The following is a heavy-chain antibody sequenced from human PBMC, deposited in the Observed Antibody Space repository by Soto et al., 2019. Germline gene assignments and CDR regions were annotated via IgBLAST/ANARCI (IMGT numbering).Heavy chain of an antibody. CDR3: ARDSGFRRDGYNLFDY. CDR2: IYYSGST. D-gene: IGHD5-12*01. J-gene: IGHJ4*02. CDR1: GGSIGNYY. Sequence: PSETLSLTCTVSGGSIGNYYWSWIRQPPGKGLEWIGYIYYSGSTSYNPSLKSQVTISLDTSKTQFSLKLSSVTSADTAVYYCARDSGFRRDGYNLFDYWGQGILVTVSS. V-gene: IGHV4-59*01.